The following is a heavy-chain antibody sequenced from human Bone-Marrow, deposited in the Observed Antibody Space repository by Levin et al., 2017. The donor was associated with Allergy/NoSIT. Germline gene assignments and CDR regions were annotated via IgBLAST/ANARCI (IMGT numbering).Heavy chain of an antibody. Sequence: GESLKISCVASGFIFGDYAMHWVRQIPAKGLEWVALISYDGSITDYADSVKGRFAISRDTSTNTLFLQMNTLRPDDTGVYYCAKERHNSGSSDAFDIWGHGSAATVSS. V-gene: IGHV3-30*18. CDR2: ISYDGSIT. J-gene: IGHJ3*02. CDR1: GFIFGDYA. D-gene: IGHD3-10*01. CDR3: AKERHNSGSSDAFDI.